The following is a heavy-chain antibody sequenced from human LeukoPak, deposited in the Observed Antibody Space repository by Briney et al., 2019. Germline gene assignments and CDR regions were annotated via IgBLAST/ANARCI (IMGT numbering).Heavy chain of an antibody. CDR2: ISGSGGST. Sequence: PGGTLRLSCAASGFTFSSYGMSWVRQAPGKGLEWVSAISGSGGSTYYADSVKGRFTISRDNSKNTLDLQMNSLRAEDTAVYYCAKDRGSSGWYGLSWGQGTLVTVSS. CDR3: AKDRGSSGWYGLS. CDR1: GFTFSSYG. V-gene: IGHV3-23*01. D-gene: IGHD6-19*01. J-gene: IGHJ1*01.